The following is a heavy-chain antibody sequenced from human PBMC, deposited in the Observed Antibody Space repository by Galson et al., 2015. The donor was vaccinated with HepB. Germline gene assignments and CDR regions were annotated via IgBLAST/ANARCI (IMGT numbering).Heavy chain of an antibody. D-gene: IGHD6-19*01. CDR1: GFTFDDYG. CDR3: ARDSLYSSGWYEFTGYWYFDL. J-gene: IGHJ2*01. V-gene: IGHV3-20*04. CDR2: INWNGGST. Sequence: SLRLSCAASGFTFDDYGMSWVRQAPGKGLEWVSGINWNGGSTGYADSVKGRFTISRDNAKNSLYLQMNSLRAEDTALYYCARDSLYSSGWYEFTGYWYFDLWGRGTLVTVSS.